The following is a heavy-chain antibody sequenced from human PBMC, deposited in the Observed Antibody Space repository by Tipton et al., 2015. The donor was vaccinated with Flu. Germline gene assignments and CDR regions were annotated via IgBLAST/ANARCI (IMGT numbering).Heavy chain of an antibody. Sequence: TLSLTCTVSGGSIYSSYWTWIRQPAGKGLEYIGRIYTTGSTNYNPSLKIRVTMSIDTSKSQFSLKLRSVTAADTAVYYCARLSYYDVDLKNFYFDYWGQGALVTVSS. D-gene: IGHD3-10*02. V-gene: IGHV4-4*07. CDR2: IYTTGST. CDR3: ARLSYYDVDLKNFYFDY. CDR1: GGSIYSSY. J-gene: IGHJ4*02.